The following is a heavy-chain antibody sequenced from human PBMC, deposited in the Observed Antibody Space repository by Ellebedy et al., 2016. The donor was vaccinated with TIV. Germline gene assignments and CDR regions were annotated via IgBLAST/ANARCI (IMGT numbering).Heavy chain of an antibody. Sequence: GESLKISCAASGFTFSSYTMNWVRQAPGKGLEWVSSISTSSTYIYYADSVKGRFTISRDNAKNSLYLQMNSLRAEDTAVYYCVRKVPAPTPVPPNWYFDLWGRGTLVTVFS. D-gene: IGHD4-17*01. CDR2: ISTSSTYI. J-gene: IGHJ2*01. CDR3: VRKVPAPTPVPPNWYFDL. V-gene: IGHV3-21*01. CDR1: GFTFSSYT.